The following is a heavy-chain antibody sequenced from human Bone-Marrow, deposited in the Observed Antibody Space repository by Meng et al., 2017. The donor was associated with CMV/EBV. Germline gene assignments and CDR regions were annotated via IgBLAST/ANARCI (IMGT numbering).Heavy chain of an antibody. Sequence: ASVKVSCKASGYTFTSYYMHWVRQAPGQGLEWMGIINPSGGSTSYAQKFQGRVTMTRDTSTSTVYMELSSLRSEDTAVYYGAKGPLRTYGLFFPWGQGTLVTVSS. J-gene: IGHJ5*02. D-gene: IGHD5-24*01. V-gene: IGHV1-46*01. CDR1: GYTFTSYY. CDR3: AKGPLRTYGLFFP. CDR2: INPSGGST.